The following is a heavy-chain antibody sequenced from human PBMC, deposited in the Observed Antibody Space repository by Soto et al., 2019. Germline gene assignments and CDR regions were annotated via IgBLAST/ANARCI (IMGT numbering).Heavy chain of an antibody. CDR1: GGTFSSYT. CDR3: AREVSDYDILTGYHNYYMDV. CDR2: IIPILGIA. V-gene: IGHV1-69*04. Sequence: SVKVSCKASGGTFSSYTISWVRQAPGQRPEWMGRIIPILGIANYAQKFQGRVTITADKSTSTAYMELSSLRSEDTAVYYCAREVSDYDILTGYHNYYMDVWGKGTTVTVSS. J-gene: IGHJ6*03. D-gene: IGHD3-9*01.